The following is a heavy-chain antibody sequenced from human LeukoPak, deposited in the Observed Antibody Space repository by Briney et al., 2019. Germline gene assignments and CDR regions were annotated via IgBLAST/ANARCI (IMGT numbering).Heavy chain of an antibody. CDR1: GGSISSSNW. Sequence: PSETLSLTCAVSGGSISSSNWWSWVRQPPGKGLEWIGEIYHSGSTNYNPSLKSRVTISVDKSKNQFSLKLSSVTAADTAVYYCARNYYDSSGYKPFDYWGQGTLVTVSS. V-gene: IGHV4-4*02. CDR3: ARNYYDSSGYKPFDY. J-gene: IGHJ4*02. CDR2: IYHSGST. D-gene: IGHD3-22*01.